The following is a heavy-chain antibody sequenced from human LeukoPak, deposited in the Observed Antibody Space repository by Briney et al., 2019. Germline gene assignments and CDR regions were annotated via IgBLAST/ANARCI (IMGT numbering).Heavy chain of an antibody. V-gene: IGHV5-51*01. CDR2: IYGGDSET. CDR1: GYRYSDYW. Sequence: GESLKISCKGSGYRYSDYWIGWVRQMPGKGLEWMGIIYGGDSETRYSPSLQGQVTISADKSINTAYLQWSSLKPSDTAMYYCARTTTYSSGWYGAYWGQGTLVTVSS. CDR3: ARTTTYSSGWYGAY. D-gene: IGHD6-19*01. J-gene: IGHJ4*02.